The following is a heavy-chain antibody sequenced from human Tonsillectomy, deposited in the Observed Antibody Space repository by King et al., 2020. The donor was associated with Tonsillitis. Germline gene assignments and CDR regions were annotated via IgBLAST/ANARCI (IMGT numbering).Heavy chain of an antibody. V-gene: IGHV4-39*01. Sequence: QLQESGPGLVEPSETLSLTCTVSGGSISSSSYYWGWIRQPPGKGLEWIGSIYYSGSTYYNPSLKSRVTISVDTSKNQFSLKLSSVTAADTAVYYCARHRWYSRAPLDYWGQGTLVTVSS. D-gene: IGHD6-13*01. J-gene: IGHJ4*02. CDR1: GGSISSSSYY. CDR3: ARHRWYSRAPLDY. CDR2: IYYSGST.